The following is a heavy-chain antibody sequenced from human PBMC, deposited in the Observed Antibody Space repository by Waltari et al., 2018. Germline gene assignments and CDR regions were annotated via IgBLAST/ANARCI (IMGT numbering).Heavy chain of an antibody. J-gene: IGHJ3*02. CDR2: IIPIFGTA. D-gene: IGHD2-21*02. Sequence: QVQLVQSGAEVKKPGSSVKVSCKASGGTFSSYAISWVRQAPGQGLGWMGGIIPIFGTANYAQKFQGRVTITADESTSTAYMELSSLRSEDTAVYYCAREGANIVVVTEDAFDIWGQGTMVTVSS. CDR3: AREGANIVVVTEDAFDI. V-gene: IGHV1-69*01. CDR1: GGTFSSYA.